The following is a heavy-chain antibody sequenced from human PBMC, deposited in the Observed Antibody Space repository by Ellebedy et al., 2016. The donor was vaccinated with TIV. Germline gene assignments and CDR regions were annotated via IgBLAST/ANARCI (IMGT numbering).Heavy chain of an antibody. Sequence: AASVKVSCKASGGSFSSYSITWVRRAPGQGLEWMGGITPFFGTTNYALRFQGRVTITADESTGTAYMELSSLRSDDTAMYYCAIFAGGVFFFWGQGTLVTVSS. V-gene: IGHV1-69*13. CDR3: AIFAGGVFFF. CDR1: GGSFSSYS. J-gene: IGHJ4*02. CDR2: ITPFFGTT. D-gene: IGHD2-21*01.